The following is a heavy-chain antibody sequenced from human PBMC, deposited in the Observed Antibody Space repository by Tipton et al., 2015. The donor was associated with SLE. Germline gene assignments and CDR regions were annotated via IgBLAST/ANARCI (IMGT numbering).Heavy chain of an antibody. Sequence: TLSLTCAVSGGSISSGGYSWSWIRQPPGKGLEWIGYIYHSGSTYYNPSLKSRVTMSVDRSKNQFSLKLSSVTAADTAVYYCARDTYYGGNYFDYWGQGTLVTVSS. D-gene: IGHD4-23*01. CDR1: GGSISSGGYS. CDR3: ARDTYYGGNYFDY. CDR2: IYHSGST. V-gene: IGHV4-30-2*01. J-gene: IGHJ4*02.